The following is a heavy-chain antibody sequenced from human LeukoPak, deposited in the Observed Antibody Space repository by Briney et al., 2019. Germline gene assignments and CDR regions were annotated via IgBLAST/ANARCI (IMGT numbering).Heavy chain of an antibody. V-gene: IGHV4-59*13. D-gene: IGHD1-1*01. Sequence: SETLSLICTVSGGSISRYYWSWIRQPPGKGLEWIGYIYYSGSTNYNPSLKSRVTISVDTSKNQFSLKLSSVTAADTAVYYCVRGTGTTAYWRQGTLVTVSS. J-gene: IGHJ4*02. CDR1: GGSISRYY. CDR2: IYYSGST. CDR3: VRGTGTTAY.